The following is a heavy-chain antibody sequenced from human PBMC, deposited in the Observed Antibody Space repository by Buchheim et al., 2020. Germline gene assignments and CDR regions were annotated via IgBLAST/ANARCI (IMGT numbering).Heavy chain of an antibody. Sequence: EVQLVESGGGLVQPGGSLRLSCAASGFTFSSYSMNWVRQAPGKGLEWVSYISSSSSTIYYADSVKGRFTISRDNAKNSLHLQMNSLRAEDTAVYYCARDLLISGYYSAGDAFDIWGQGT. D-gene: IGHD3-22*01. J-gene: IGHJ3*02. CDR2: ISSSSSTI. V-gene: IGHV3-48*01. CDR1: GFTFSSYS. CDR3: ARDLLISGYYSAGDAFDI.